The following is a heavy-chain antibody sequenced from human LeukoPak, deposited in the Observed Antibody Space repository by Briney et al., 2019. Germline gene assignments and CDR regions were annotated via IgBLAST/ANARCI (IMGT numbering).Heavy chain of an antibody. D-gene: IGHD2-15*01. V-gene: IGHV3-21*01. CDR2: ISSSSSYI. CDR3: ARRQGYCSGGSCFSLDY. CDR1: GFTFSSYS. Sequence: GGSLRLSCAASGFTFSSYSMNWVRQAPGKGLEWVSSISSSSSYIYYADSVKGRFTISRDNAKNSLYLQMNSLRAEDTAVNYCARRQGYCSGGSCFSLDYWGQGTLVTVSS. J-gene: IGHJ4*02.